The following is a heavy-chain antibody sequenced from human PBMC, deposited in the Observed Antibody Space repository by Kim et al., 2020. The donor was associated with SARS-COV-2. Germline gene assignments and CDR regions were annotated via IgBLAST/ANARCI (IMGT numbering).Heavy chain of an antibody. D-gene: IGHD3-10*01. CDR2: INHSGST. Sequence: SETLSLTCAVYGGSFSGYYWSWICQPPGKGMEWIGEINHSGSTNSNPSLTRRVTISVDTSKNQFSLKLSSVTAADTAVYYCARGRSYYGSGSYYSYNWFDPLGQGTLVTVSS. V-gene: IGHV4-34*01. J-gene: IGHJ5*02. CDR3: ARGRSYYGSGSYYSYNWFDP. CDR1: GGSFSGYY.